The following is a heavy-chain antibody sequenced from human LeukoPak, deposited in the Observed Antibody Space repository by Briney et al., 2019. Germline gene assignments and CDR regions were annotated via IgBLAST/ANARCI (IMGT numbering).Heavy chain of an antibody. D-gene: IGHD3/OR15-3a*01. J-gene: IGHJ4*02. CDR3: ARDLGRTFDY. CDR1: GFTFSSYG. Sequence: PGGSLRLSCAASGFTFSSYGMHWVRQAPGKGLEWVAVIWYDGSNKYYADSVKGRFTISRDNAKNSLYLQMNSLRAEDTAVYYCARDLGRTFDYWGQGTLVTVSS. CDR2: IWYDGSNK. V-gene: IGHV3-33*01.